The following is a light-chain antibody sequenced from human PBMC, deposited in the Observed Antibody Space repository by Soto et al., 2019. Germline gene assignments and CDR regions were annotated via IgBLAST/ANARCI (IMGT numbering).Light chain of an antibody. CDR3: SSYAGSNNFV. CDR1: SXDVGGYNY. J-gene: IGLJ1*01. Sequence: QSVLTQPPSASGSPGQSVTISCTGTSXDVGGYNYASWYQQHPGKAPKLMIYEVSERPSGVPDRFSGSKSSNTASLTVSGLQAEDEADYYCSSYAGSNNFVFGTGTKVTVL. CDR2: EVS. V-gene: IGLV2-8*01.